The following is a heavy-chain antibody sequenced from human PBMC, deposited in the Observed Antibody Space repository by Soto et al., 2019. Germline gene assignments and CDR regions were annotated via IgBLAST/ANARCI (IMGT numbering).Heavy chain of an antibody. D-gene: IGHD7-27*01. CDR2: INHSGST. CDR1: GGSFSGYY. CDR3: ARDRSNWAFDY. J-gene: IGHJ4*02. V-gene: IGHV4-34*01. Sequence: SETLSLTCAVYGGSFSGYYWSWIRQPPGKGLEWIGEINHSGSTNYNPSLKSRVTISVDRSKNQFSLKLSSVTAADTAVYYCARDRSNWAFDYWGQGTLVTVSS.